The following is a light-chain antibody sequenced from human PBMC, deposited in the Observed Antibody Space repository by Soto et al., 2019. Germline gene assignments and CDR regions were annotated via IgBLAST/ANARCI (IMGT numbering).Light chain of an antibody. CDR2: GNN. CDR3: AAWDDRLNGYV. V-gene: IGLV1-44*01. Sequence: QSVLTQPPSVSGTPGPSVTISCSGSTSNIGSNTVNWYQQLPGTAPKLLSYGNNQRPSGVPDRFSGSKSGTSASLAISGLQSEDEADYYCAAWDDRLNGYVFGTGTKVTVL. J-gene: IGLJ1*01. CDR1: TSNIGSNT.